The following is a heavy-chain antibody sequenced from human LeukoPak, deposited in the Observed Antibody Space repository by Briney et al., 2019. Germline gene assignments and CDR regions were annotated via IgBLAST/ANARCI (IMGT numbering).Heavy chain of an antibody. V-gene: IGHV7-4-1*02. CDR2: INTNTGNP. CDR3: ARAFGKLTYYYDSSGYYSFFDY. Sequence: ASVKVSCKASGYTFTSYTMNWVRQAPGQGLEWMGWINTNTGNPTYAQGFTGRFVFSLDTSVSTAYLQISSLKAEDTAVYYCARAFGKLTYYYDSSGYYSFFDYWGQGTLVTVSS. J-gene: IGHJ4*02. D-gene: IGHD3-22*01. CDR1: GYTFTSYT.